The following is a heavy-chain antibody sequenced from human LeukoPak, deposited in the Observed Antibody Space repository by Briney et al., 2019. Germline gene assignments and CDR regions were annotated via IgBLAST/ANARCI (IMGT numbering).Heavy chain of an antibody. CDR3: TRRQPPYNWFDP. V-gene: IGHV3-23*01. CDR2: ISGSGGST. D-gene: IGHD6-13*01. Sequence: PGGSLRLSCAASGFTFSSYAMSWVRQAPGKGLEWVSAISGSGGSTYYADSVKGRFTISRDNSKNTLYLQMNSLRAEDTAVYYCTRRQPPYNWFDPWGQGTLVTVSS. CDR1: GFTFSSYA. J-gene: IGHJ5*02.